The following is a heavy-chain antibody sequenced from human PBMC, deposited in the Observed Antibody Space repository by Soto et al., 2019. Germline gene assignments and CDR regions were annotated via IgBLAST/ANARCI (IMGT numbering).Heavy chain of an antibody. CDR2: ISTSGRTI. Sequence: QVQLVESGGGLVKPGGSLRLSCEASGFTFSDSYMSWIRKAPGKGLEGVSYISTSGRTIYYADSVKGRFTISRDNAKNSLYLQMNSLRAEDTAVYYCARERRLEGYYYYMDVWGKGTTVTVSS. V-gene: IGHV3-11*01. CDR1: GFTFSDSY. J-gene: IGHJ6*03. CDR3: ARERRLEGYYYYMDV. D-gene: IGHD5-12*01.